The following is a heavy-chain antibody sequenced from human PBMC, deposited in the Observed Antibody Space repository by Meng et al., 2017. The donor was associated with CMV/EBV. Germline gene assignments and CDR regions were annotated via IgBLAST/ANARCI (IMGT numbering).Heavy chain of an antibody. D-gene: IGHD2-15*01. CDR3: ARTRIEVEPDGTKIKYYNYCMDV. CDR1: GGTFSSYA. CDR2: IIPILGIA. Sequence: SVKVSCKASGGTFSSYAISWVRQAPGQGLEWMGGIIPILGIANYAQKFQGRVTITADKSTSTAYMELSSLRSEDTAVYYCARTRIEVEPDGTKIKYYNYCMDVWGQGTTVTVSS. V-gene: IGHV1-69*10. J-gene: IGHJ6*02.